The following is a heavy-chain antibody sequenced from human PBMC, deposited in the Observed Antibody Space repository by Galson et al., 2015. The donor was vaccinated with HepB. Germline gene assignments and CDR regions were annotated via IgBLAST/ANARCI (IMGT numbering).Heavy chain of an antibody. CDR2: IDYSGST. CDR1: GGSISSSSYY. V-gene: IGHV4-39*07. D-gene: IGHD3-10*01. Sequence: SETLSLTCTVSGGSISSSSYYWGWICQPPGKGLEWIGSIDYSGSTYYNPSLTSRVTISVDPSKNQFSLKLSSATAADTAVYYCAGGGTALLLFGESAWFDPWGQGTLGTLSS. CDR3: AGGGTALLLFGESAWFDP. J-gene: IGHJ5*02.